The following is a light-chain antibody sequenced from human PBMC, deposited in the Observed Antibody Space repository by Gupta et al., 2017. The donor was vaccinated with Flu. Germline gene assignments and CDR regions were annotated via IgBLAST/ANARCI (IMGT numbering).Light chain of an antibody. CDR1: QSISSW. J-gene: IGKJ2*03. V-gene: IGKV1-5*03. Sequence: DIQMTQSPSTRSASVGDIVTITCRASQSISSWLAWYQQKPGKAPKLLIYKASSLESGVPSRFSGSGSGTEFTLTISSLQPDDFATYYCQQYNSYPYSFGQGTKLEIK. CDR2: KAS. CDR3: QQYNSYPYS.